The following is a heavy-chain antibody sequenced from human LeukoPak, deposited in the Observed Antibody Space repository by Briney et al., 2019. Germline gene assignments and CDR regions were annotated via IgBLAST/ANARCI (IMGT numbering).Heavy chain of an antibody. V-gene: IGHV3-30-3*01. CDR3: ARARGQHGSSYFPLDY. CDR2: ISYDGSNK. J-gene: IGHJ4*02. CDR1: GFTFSSYA. Sequence: GGSLRLSCAASGFTFSSYAMYWVRQAPGKGLEWVALISYDGSNKYYADSVKGRFTISRDNSKNTLYLQMNSLRAEDTAVYYCARARGQHGSSYFPLDYWGQGTLVTVSS. D-gene: IGHD3-22*01.